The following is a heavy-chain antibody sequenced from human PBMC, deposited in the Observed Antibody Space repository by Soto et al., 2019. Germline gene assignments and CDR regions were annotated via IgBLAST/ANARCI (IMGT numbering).Heavy chain of an antibody. CDR3: ARIRGHSDYEMNYYYYYGMDV. Sequence: SVKVSCKASGGTFSSYAISWVRQAPGQGLEWMGGIIPIFGTANYAQKFQGRVTITADESTSTAYMELSSLRSEDTAVYYCARIRGHSDYEMNYYYYYGMDVWGQGTTVTVSS. D-gene: IGHD5-12*01. CDR1: GGTFSSYA. V-gene: IGHV1-69*13. CDR2: IIPIFGTA. J-gene: IGHJ6*02.